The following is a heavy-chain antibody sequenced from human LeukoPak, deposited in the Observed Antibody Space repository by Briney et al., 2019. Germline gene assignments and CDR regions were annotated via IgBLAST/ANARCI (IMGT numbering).Heavy chain of an antibody. J-gene: IGHJ6*02. CDR2: ISYDGSNK. V-gene: IGHV3-30*03. CDR3: ARDFEYYDFWSGYYTSLDYYYYGMDV. D-gene: IGHD3-3*01. Sequence: PGRSLRLSCAASGFTFSSYGMHWVRQAPGKGLEWVAVISYDGSNKYYADSVKGRFTISRDNSKNSLYLQMNSLRAEDTAVYYCARDFEYYDFWSGYYTSLDYYYYGMDVWGQGTTVTVSS. CDR1: GFTFSSYG.